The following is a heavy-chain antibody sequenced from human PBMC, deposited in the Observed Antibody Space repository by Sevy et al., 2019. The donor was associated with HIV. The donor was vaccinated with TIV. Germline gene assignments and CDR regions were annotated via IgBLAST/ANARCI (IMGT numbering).Heavy chain of an antibody. CDR3: ARVRIAAAEVLDY. D-gene: IGHD6-13*01. CDR2: MNPNSGNT. J-gene: IGHJ4*02. Sequence: ASVKVSCKASGYTFTSYDINWVRQATGQGLEWMGWMNPNSGNTGYAQKFQGRVTMTRNTSISTAYMELSSLRSEDTAVYYCARVRIAAAEVLDYWGQGTLVTVSS. V-gene: IGHV1-8*01. CDR1: GYTFTSYD.